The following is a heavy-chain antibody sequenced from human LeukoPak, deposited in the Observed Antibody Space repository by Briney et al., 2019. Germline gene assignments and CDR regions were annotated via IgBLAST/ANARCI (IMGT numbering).Heavy chain of an antibody. CDR1: GGSISSYY. V-gene: IGHV4-59*01. CDR2: IYYSGST. D-gene: IGHD5-12*01. J-gene: IGHJ6*02. CDR3: ARDLFSDYEGYYYGMDV. Sequence: SETLSLTCTVSGGSISSYYWSWIRQPPGKGLEWIGYIYYSGSTNYNPSLKSRVTISVDTSKNQFSLKLSSVTAADTAVYYCARDLFSDYEGYYYGMDVWGQGTTVTVSS.